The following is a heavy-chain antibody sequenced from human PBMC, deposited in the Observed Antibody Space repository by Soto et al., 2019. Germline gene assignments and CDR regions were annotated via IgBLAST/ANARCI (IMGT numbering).Heavy chain of an antibody. CDR3: ARDQADYYDSSGFYPDY. J-gene: IGHJ4*02. CDR1: GFTFRRYA. CDR2: VSFDRNNK. Sequence: QVLLVESGGGVVQPGRSLRLSCAASGFTFRRYAMHWVRQAPGKGLEWVALVSFDRNNKYYADSVKGRFTISRDNSKNTLSLQMSSLRVEDTAVYYCARDQADYYDSSGFYPDYWGQGTLVTVSS. D-gene: IGHD3-22*01. V-gene: IGHV3-30-3*01.